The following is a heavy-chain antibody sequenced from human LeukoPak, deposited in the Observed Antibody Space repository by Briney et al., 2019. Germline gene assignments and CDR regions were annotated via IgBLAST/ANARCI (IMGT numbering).Heavy chain of an antibody. J-gene: IGHJ4*02. CDR1: GVTFSSHG. V-gene: IGHV3-33*01. CDR2: IWYDGSNK. Sequence: GGSLRLSCAASGVTFSSHGMHWVRQAPGKGLEWVALIWYDGSNKYYADSVKGRFTISRDNSRNTLYLQMNSPRAEDTAVYYCARDYYYDSSGYYFPRGFDYWGQGTLVTVSS. D-gene: IGHD3-22*01. CDR3: ARDYYYDSSGYYFPRGFDY.